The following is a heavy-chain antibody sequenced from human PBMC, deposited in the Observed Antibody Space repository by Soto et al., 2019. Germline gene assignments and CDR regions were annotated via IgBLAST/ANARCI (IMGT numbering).Heavy chain of an antibody. Sequence: PGGSLRLSCAASGFTFSSYWMHWVRQAPGKGLVWVSRINSDGSSTSYADSVKGRFTISRDNAKNTLYLQMNSLRAEDTAVYYCARVNFSGPIDYWGQGTLVTVSS. J-gene: IGHJ4*02. CDR3: ARVNFSGPIDY. CDR1: GFTFSSYW. V-gene: IGHV3-74*01. CDR2: INSDGSST. D-gene: IGHD3-10*01.